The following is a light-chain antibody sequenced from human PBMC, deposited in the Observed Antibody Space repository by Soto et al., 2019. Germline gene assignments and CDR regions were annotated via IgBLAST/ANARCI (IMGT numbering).Light chain of an antibody. V-gene: IGKV3D-15*01. J-gene: IGKJ4*01. CDR1: QNVATN. CDR3: QQYYHWGLS. CDR2: ASS. Sequence: VMTQSPANLSVSPGEGVTLFCRASQNVATNLAWYQLKPGQAPRLLIHASSTRAAGIPGTFSGSGSGTQCSLTISSVQSKDSAVYYCQQYYHWGLSFGGGTKVEI.